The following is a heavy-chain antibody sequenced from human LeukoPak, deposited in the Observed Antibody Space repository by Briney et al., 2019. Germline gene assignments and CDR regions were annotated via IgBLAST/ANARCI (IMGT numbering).Heavy chain of an antibody. CDR2: ISSSSSYT. D-gene: IGHD2-15*01. CDR3: ARGIGKDAFDI. Sequence: GGSLRLSCAASRFTFSDYYMSWIRQAPGKGLEWVSYISSSSSYTNYADSVKGRFTISRDNAKNSLYLQMNSLRAEDTAVYYCARGIGKDAFDIWGQGKMVTVS. V-gene: IGHV3-11*06. J-gene: IGHJ3*02. CDR1: RFTFSDYY.